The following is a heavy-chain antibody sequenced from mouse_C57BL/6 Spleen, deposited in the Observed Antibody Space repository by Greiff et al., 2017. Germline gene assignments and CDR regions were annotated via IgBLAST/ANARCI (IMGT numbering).Heavy chain of an antibody. CDR2: ISSGSSTI. Sequence: EVHLVESGGGLVKPGGSLKLSCAASGFTFSDYGMHWVRQAPEKGLEWVAYISSGSSTIYYADTVKGRFTISRDNPKNTLFLEMTSLRSEDTAMYYCSRAEIYDGYYQFAYWGQGTLVTVSA. D-gene: IGHD2-3*01. CDR3: SRAEIYDGYYQFAY. J-gene: IGHJ3*01. V-gene: IGHV5-17*01. CDR1: GFTFSDYG.